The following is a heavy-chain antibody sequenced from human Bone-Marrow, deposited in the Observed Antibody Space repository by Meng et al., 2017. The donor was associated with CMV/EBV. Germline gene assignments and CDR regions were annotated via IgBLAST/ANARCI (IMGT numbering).Heavy chain of an antibody. CDR3: LFDTAMVGGGWGSDFDY. CDR2: IYSGGSST. D-gene: IGHD5-18*01. Sequence: GESLKISCAASGFTFSSYAMSWVRQAPGKGLEWVSVIYSGGSSTYYADSVKGRFTISRDNSKNTLYLQINSLRAEDTAVYYCLFDTAMVGGGWGSDFDYWGQGSLITFSS. J-gene: IGHJ4*02. V-gene: IGHV3-23*03. CDR1: GFTFSSYA.